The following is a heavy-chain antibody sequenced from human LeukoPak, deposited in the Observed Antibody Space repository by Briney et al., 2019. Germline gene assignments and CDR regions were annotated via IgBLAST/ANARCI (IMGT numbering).Heavy chain of an antibody. Sequence: PGGSLRLSCAASGFTFSSYGMHWVHQAPGKGLEWVAFIRYDGSNKYYADSVKGRFTISRDNSKNTLYLQMNSLRAEDTAVYYCAAPYYYDSSGYSYGAFDIWGQGTMVTVSS. CDR3: AAPYYYDSSGYSYGAFDI. J-gene: IGHJ3*02. V-gene: IGHV3-30*02. CDR1: GFTFSSYG. D-gene: IGHD3-22*01. CDR2: IRYDGSNK.